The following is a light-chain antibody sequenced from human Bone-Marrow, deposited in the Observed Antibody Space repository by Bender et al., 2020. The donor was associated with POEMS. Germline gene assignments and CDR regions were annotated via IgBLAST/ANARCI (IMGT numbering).Light chain of an antibody. J-gene: IGLJ3*02. CDR1: SSNIGAHA. V-gene: IGLV1-44*01. CDR3: FSYTTTGTWV. CDR2: SSH. Sequence: QSVLTQPPSASGTPGQRVTISCSGGSSNIGAHAVNWYQHLPGTAPKLLIYSSHRRPSEVPDRFSGSRSGTSASLAISGLQSEDEADYYCFSYTTTGTWVFGGGTKLTVL.